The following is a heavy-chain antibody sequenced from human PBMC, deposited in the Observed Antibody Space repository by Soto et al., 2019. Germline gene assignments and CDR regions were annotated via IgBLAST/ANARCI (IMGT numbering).Heavy chain of an antibody. D-gene: IGHD5-18*01. Sequence: EVQLVESGGGLVQPGGSLRLSCAASGVTVSSNYMSWVRQAPGKGLEWVSVIYSGGSTYYADSVKCRFTISRDNAKKTLKLKMNSLRAEVTAVYYCARHGYNYGGDYFDYWGQGTMVTVSS. CDR2: IYSGGST. J-gene: IGHJ4*02. V-gene: IGHV3-66*04. CDR1: GVTVSSNY. CDR3: ARHGYNYGGDYFDY.